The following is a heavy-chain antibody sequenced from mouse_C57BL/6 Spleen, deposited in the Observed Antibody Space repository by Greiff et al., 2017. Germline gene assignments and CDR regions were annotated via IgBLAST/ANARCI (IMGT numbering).Heavy chain of an antibody. CDR2: ISDGGSYT. J-gene: IGHJ4*01. V-gene: IGHV5-4*03. Sequence: EVKLMESGGGLVKPGGSLKLSCAASGFTFSSYAMSWVRQTPEKRLEWVATISDGGSYTYYPDNVKGRFTISRDTAKNNLYLQMSHLKSEDTAMYYCARYGSGKGMDYWGQGTSVTVSS. CDR1: GFTFSSYA. D-gene: IGHD4-1*01. CDR3: ARYGSGKGMDY.